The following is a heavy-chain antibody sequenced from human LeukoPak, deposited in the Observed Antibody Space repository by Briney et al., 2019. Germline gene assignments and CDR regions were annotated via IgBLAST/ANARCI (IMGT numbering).Heavy chain of an antibody. CDR1: GDSVSSNSVA. CDR3: ARDHPQNTSAYTPRTFDY. Sequence: SQTLSLTCAISGDSVSSNSVAWNWIRQSPSRGLEWLGRTYYRSKWYNDYAVSVKSRITINPDTSKNQFSLQLNSVTPEDTAVYYCARDHPQNTSAYTPRTFDYWGQGTLVTVSS. D-gene: IGHD2-2*02. J-gene: IGHJ4*02. V-gene: IGHV6-1*01. CDR2: TYYRSKWYN.